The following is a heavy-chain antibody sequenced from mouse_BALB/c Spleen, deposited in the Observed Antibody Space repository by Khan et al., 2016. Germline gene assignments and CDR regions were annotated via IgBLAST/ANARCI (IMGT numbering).Heavy chain of an antibody. CDR1: GDSITSGY. V-gene: IGHV3-8*02. CDR3: ASYDNSGSFFDY. J-gene: IGHJ2*01. D-gene: IGHD3-2*01. CDR2: INYSGST. Sequence: EVELVESGPSLVKPSQTLSLTCSVTGDSITSGYWNWIRKFPGNKLEYMGYINYSGSTYYNPSLKSRISITRDTSKNQYYLQLNSVTTEDTATYYCASYDNSGSFFDYWGQGTTLTVSS.